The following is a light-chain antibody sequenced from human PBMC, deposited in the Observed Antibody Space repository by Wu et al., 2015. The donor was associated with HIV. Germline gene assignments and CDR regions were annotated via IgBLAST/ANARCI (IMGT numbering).Light chain of an antibody. CDR1: LNVRNK. V-gene: IGKV3D-20*01. CDR2: DAS. CDR3: HHYGRSPHS. J-gene: IGKJ2*03. Sequence: EIVMMQSPGTLSVSAGEGATLSCGASLNVRNKLAWYQQKPGLPPRLLIYDASTRAIGIPARFSGRGSGTDFTLTISRLEPEDFAVYYCHHYGRSPHSFGQGTKLEIK.